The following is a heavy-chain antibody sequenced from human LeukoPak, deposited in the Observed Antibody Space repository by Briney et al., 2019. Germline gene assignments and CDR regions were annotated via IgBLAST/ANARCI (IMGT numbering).Heavy chain of an antibody. D-gene: IGHD3-22*01. CDR3: ARGDASGYPDY. Sequence: PSETLSLTCTVSGVSISSSSYYWGWIRQPPGKGLEWIGNIYYSGSTYYNSSLKSRVTISADKSKNQLSLKLISVTAADAAVYYCARGDASGYPDYWGQGTLVTVSS. CDR1: GVSISSSSYY. J-gene: IGHJ4*02. CDR2: IYYSGST. V-gene: IGHV4-39*07.